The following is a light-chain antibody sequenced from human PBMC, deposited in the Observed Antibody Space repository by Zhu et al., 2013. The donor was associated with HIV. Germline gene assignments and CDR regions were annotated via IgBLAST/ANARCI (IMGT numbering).Light chain of an antibody. Sequence: QSVLTQPPSASGTPGQRVTISCSGSSSNIGNTYVYWYQQLSGTAPKLLIYRNNQRPSGVPDRFSGSKSGNTATLTISGTQAMDEADYYCQAWDSSSYVFGTGTKVTVL. J-gene: IGLJ1*01. CDR1: SSNIGNTY. CDR2: RNN. V-gene: IGLV1-47*01. CDR3: QAWDSSSYV.